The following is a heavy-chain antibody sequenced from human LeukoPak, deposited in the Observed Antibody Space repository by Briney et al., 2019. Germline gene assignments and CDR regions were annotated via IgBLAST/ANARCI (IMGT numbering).Heavy chain of an antibody. CDR1: GFTVSSNY. CDR3: AEDLDSGYISYYYMDV. V-gene: IGHV3-66*01. Sequence: GGSLRLSCAASGFTVSSNYMSWVRQAPGKGLEWVSVIYSGGSTYYADSVKGRFTISRDNSKNTLYLQMNSLRAEDTAVYYCAEDLDSGYISYYYMDVWGKGTTVTVSS. D-gene: IGHD5-18*01. J-gene: IGHJ6*03. CDR2: IYSGGST.